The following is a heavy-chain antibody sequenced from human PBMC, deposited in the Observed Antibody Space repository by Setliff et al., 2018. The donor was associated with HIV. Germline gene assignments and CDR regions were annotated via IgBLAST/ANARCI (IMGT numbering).Heavy chain of an antibody. V-gene: IGHV4-34*01. Sequence: SETLSLTCAVYGGSFTDYDWAWIRQTPAKGLEWIGEISHSGRTTYNPSLTTRLIISRDTSKNQFSLRLSSATVADTAIYYCARGFEGYCSGASCHWFDSWGQGTQVTVTS. D-gene: IGHD2-15*01. CDR3: ARGFEGYCSGASCHWFDS. J-gene: IGHJ5*01. CDR1: GGSFTDYD. CDR2: ISHSGRT.